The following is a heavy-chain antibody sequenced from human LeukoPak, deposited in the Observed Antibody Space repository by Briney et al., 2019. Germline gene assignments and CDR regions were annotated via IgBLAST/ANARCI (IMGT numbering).Heavy chain of an antibody. Sequence: GGSLRLSCAASGFTLISSAMSWVRQAPGKGLEWVSSISISGDDTYYADSVKGRFTISRDNSKNTLYLQMNSLRAEDTAVYYCAKGSSSWYGDAFDIWGQGTMVTVSS. CDR3: AKGSSSWYGDAFDI. J-gene: IGHJ3*02. D-gene: IGHD6-13*01. CDR2: ISISGDDT. CDR1: GFTLISSA. V-gene: IGHV3-23*01.